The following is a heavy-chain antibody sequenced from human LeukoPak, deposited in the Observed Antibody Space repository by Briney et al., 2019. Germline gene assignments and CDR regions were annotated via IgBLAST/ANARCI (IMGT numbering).Heavy chain of an antibody. CDR3: ARAENGYSSSWSYSYYYYMDV. V-gene: IGHV3-53*01. J-gene: IGHJ6*03. CDR1: GFTVSSNY. Sequence: PGGSLRLSCAASGFTVSSNYMSWVRQAPGKGLEWVSIIYSGGSTFYADSVKGRFTISRDNAKNSLYLQMNSLRAEDTAVYYCARAENGYSSSWSYSYYYYMDVWGKGTTVTVSS. CDR2: IYSGGST. D-gene: IGHD6-13*01.